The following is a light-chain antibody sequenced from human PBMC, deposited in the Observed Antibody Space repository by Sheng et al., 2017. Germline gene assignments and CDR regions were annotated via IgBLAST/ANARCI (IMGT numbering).Light chain of an antibody. V-gene: IGLV2-14*03. CDR2: DVS. J-gene: IGLJ3*02. Sequence: QSALTQPASVSGSPGQSITISCTGTSSDIGYYNYVSWFQQHPGKGPKLMIYDVSNRPSGVSNRFSGSKSGNTASLTISGLQAEDEADYYCSSYTSSSTWVFGGGTKLTVL. CDR1: SSDIGYYNY. CDR3: SSYTSSSTWV.